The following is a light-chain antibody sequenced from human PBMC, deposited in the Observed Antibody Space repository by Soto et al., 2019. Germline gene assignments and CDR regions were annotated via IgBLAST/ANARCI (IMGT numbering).Light chain of an antibody. Sequence: IVMTQSPATLSVSPGGRATLSCRASQSVSSDLAWYQQKPGQAPRLLIYGASTRATGIPARFSGSGSGTEFTLTITSLQSEDFAVYFCQQYNNWPGTFGQGTKVEV. J-gene: IGKJ1*01. CDR3: QQYNNWPGT. CDR2: GAS. CDR1: QSVSSD. V-gene: IGKV3-15*01.